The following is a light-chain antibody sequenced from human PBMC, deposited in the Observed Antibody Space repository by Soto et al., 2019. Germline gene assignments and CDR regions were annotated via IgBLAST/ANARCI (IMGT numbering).Light chain of an antibody. Sequence: VVLTQSPATLSLSPGERATLSCRASQSISEFLAWYQQKPGQAHRLLIYDASNRATGTPARFSGSGSGTDFTLTISSLEAEDFALYYCQQRSKWPVTFGGGTKVEIK. J-gene: IGKJ4*01. V-gene: IGKV3-11*01. CDR2: DAS. CDR3: QQRSKWPVT. CDR1: QSISEF.